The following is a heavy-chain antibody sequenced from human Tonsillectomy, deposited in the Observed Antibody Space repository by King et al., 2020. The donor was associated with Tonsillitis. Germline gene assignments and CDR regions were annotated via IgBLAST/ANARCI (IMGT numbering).Heavy chain of an antibody. J-gene: IGHJ3*01. CDR3: ARGNGGSDQRDDALDP. Sequence: EVQLVESGGGLVEPGGSLRLSCTASGFTFSDYSMNWVRQAPGKGLEWVTSINPKSDYIYYADPLKGRFTVSRDNAKDLLYLQMNILEVEDTGVYYCARGNGGSDQRDDALDPWGKGTRVTV. CDR2: INPKSDYI. D-gene: IGHD1-26*01. V-gene: IGHV3-21*01. CDR1: GFTFSDYS.